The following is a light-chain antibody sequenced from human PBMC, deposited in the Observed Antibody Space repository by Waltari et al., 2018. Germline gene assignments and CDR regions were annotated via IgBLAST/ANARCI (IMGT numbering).Light chain of an antibody. J-gene: IGKJ1*01. CDR2: WAS. Sequence: DIVMTQPPDSLAVSLGERATINCKSSQSVLYSSNNKNYLAWYQQKPGQPPKLLIYWASTRESGVPDRFSGSGSGTEFTLTISSLQAEDVAVYYCQQYYNIPWTFGQGTKVEIK. CDR3: QQYYNIPWT. V-gene: IGKV4-1*01. CDR1: QSVLYSSNNKNY.